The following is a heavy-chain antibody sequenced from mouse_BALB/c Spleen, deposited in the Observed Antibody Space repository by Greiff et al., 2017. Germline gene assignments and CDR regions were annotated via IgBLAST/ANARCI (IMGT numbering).Heavy chain of an antibody. V-gene: IGHV1S135*01. CDR1: GYSFTGYN. D-gene: IGHD2-1*01. CDR3: ARHGNYLDY. Sequence: EVKLVESGPELGKPGASVKISCKASGYSFTGYNMYWVKQSHRKSLEWIGYIDPYNGGTSYNQKSKGKATLTVDKSSSTAYMHLNSLTSEDSAIYYCARHGNYLDYWGQGTTLTVSS. J-gene: IGHJ2*01. CDR2: IDPYNGGT.